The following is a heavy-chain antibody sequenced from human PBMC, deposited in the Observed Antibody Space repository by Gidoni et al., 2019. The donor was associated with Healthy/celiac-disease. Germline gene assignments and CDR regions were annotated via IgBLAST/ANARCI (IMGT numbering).Heavy chain of an antibody. D-gene: IGHD3-22*01. CDR1: GFTVSSNY. CDR2: IYSGGST. J-gene: IGHJ5*02. Sequence: EVQLVESGGGLVQPGGSLRLSCEASGFTVSSNYMSWVRRAPGKGLEWVSVIYSGGSTYYADSVKGRFTISRDNSKNTLYLQMNSLRSEDTAVYYCARGGWLPRFDPWGQGTLVTVSS. V-gene: IGHV3-66*02. CDR3: ARGGWLPRFDP.